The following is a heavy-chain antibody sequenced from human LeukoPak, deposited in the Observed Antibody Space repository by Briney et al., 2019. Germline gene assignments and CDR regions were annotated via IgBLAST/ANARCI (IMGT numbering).Heavy chain of an antibody. CDR2: INHSGST. V-gene: IGHV4-34*01. CDR3: ARGGYYGSGNDFRFDP. J-gene: IGHJ5*02. D-gene: IGHD3-10*01. CDR1: GGSFSAYY. Sequence: ASETLSLTCAIYGGSFSAYYWNWIRQPPGKGLEWIGEINHSGSTNYNPSLKSRVTIVDTSKSQFSLKLSSVTAADTAIYYCARGGYYGSGNDFRFDPWGQGTLVTVSS.